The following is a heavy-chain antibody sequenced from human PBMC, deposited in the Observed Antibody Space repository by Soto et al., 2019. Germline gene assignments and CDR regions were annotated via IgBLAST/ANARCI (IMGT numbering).Heavy chain of an antibody. CDR3: TRGAGAPWVRFDS. J-gene: IGHJ4*02. CDR2: ISYSAKT. V-gene: IGHV4-38-2*01. CDR1: GYSITSGFY. Sequence: PTCGVSGYSITSGFYWGWVRQSPGKGLEWIGSISYSAKTFYNPSLASRLSIAVDTSMNQFSLRLTSVTAADTALYYCTRGAGAPWVRFDSWGQGTLVTVSS. D-gene: IGHD3-22*01.